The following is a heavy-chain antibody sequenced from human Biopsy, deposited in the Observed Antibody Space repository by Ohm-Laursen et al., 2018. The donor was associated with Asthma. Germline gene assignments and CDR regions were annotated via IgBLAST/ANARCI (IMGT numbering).Heavy chain of an antibody. V-gene: IGHV3-30*03. CDR3: VRWRSGYPDHYSDF. J-gene: IGHJ4*02. Sequence: LSLTCAASGFTFRNFGMHWVRQAPGKGLEWVALISSDVREWYADSVKSRFTISRDNSKNTLDLQMDSLRGDDTAVYYCVRWRSGYPDHYSDFWGLGTLVTVSS. CDR2: ISSDVRE. CDR1: GFTFRNFG. D-gene: IGHD2-21*01.